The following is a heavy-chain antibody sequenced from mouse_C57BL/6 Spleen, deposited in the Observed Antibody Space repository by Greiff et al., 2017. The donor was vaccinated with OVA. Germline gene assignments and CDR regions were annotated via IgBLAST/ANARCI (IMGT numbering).Heavy chain of an antibody. J-gene: IGHJ2*01. Sequence: QVQLQQPGAELVRPGSSVKLSCKASGYTFTSYWMDWVKQRPGQGLEWIGNIYPSDSETHYNQKFKDKATLTVDKSSSTAYMQLSSLTSEDSAVYYCARALYDYDGVGLDYWGQGTTLTVSS. D-gene: IGHD2-4*01. CDR1: GYTFTSYW. CDR2: IYPSDSET. V-gene: IGHV1-61*01. CDR3: ARALYDYDGVGLDY.